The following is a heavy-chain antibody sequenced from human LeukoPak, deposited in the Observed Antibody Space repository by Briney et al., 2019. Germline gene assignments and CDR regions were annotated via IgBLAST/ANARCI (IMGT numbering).Heavy chain of an antibody. J-gene: IGHJ3*02. CDR2: IYPGDSDT. CDR3: ARSVDTAMVRFAFDI. V-gene: IGHV5-51*01. CDR1: GYSFTSYW. Sequence: GESLQISCKGSGYSFTSYWIGWVRQLPGKGLEWMGIIYPGDSDTRYSPSFQGQVTISADKSISTAYLQWSSLKASDTAMYYCARSVDTAMVRFAFDIWGQGTMVTVSS. D-gene: IGHD5-18*01.